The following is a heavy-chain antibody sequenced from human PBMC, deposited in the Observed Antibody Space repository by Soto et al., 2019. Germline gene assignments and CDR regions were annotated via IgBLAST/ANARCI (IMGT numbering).Heavy chain of an antibody. V-gene: IGHV3-15*07. CDR3: TTGNYDFWSGPSLDV. CDR2: IKGKTDGGTT. CDR1: GFTFSNDC. J-gene: IGHJ6*02. D-gene: IGHD3-3*01. Sequence: GGALRHSCSASGFTFSNDCLNWVRHAPRKRLEWVGRIKGKTDGGTTDYAAPVKGRFTISRDDSKNTLYLQMNSLKTEDTAVYYCTTGNYDFWSGPSLDVWGQGTTVTVSS.